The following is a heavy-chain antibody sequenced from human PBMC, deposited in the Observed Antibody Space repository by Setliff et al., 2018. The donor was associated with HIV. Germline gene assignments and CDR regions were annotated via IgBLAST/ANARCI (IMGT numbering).Heavy chain of an antibody. Sequence: SVKVSCKASGGTFTNSAIGWVRQAPGQGLEWMGAIVPILGIANYAQKFQGRVTITVDESTSTAYMELSSLRSEDTAVYYCARVPPYGGNSGMDVWGKGTTVTVSS. CDR3: ARVPPYGGNSGMDV. V-gene: IGHV1-69*10. CDR2: IVPILGIA. J-gene: IGHJ6*04. D-gene: IGHD2-15*01. CDR1: GGTFTNSA.